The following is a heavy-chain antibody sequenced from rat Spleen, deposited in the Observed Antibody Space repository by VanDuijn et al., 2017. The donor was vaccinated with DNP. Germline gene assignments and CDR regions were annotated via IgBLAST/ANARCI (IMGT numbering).Heavy chain of an antibody. CDR2: ISYSGST. CDR3: ARLRLEWEVRAMDA. D-gene: IGHD1-1*01. V-gene: IGHV3-1*01. Sequence: EVQLQESGPGLVKPSQSLSLTCSVTGYSITSNYWGWIRKFPGDKMEWIGNISYSGSTTYNPSLESRISITRDTSKNQFFLHLNSVTTADTATYYCARLRLEWEVRAMDAWGQGTSVTVSS. J-gene: IGHJ4*01. CDR1: GYSITSNY.